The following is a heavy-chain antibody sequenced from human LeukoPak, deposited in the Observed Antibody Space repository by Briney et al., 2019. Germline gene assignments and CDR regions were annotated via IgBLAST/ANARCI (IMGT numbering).Heavy chain of an antibody. D-gene: IGHD2-15*01. Sequence: SETLSLTCAVYGGSFSGYYWSWIRQPPGKGLEWIGEINHSGSTNYNPSLKSRVTISVDTSKNQCSLKLSSVTAEDTAVYYCARAGYCSGGSCYNRYYYYYGMDVWGQGTTVTVSS. V-gene: IGHV4-34*01. CDR2: INHSGST. CDR1: GGSFSGYY. CDR3: ARAGYCSGGSCYNRYYYYYGMDV. J-gene: IGHJ6*02.